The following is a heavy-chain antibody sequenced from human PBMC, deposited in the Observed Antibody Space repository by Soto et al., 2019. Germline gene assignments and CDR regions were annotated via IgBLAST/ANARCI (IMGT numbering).Heavy chain of an antibody. CDR2: IFHSGNS. CDR1: GDSITTGYYY. J-gene: IGHJ5*02. CDR3: ARLVVLVVATSADGRFDP. V-gene: IGHV4-39*01. D-gene: IGHD2-15*01. Sequence: QLQLQESGPGLVKPSETLSLTCTVSGDSITTGYYYWGWIRQPPGKGLEWIGSIFHSGNSYYNPSLTSRVTSSVDTSNNRFSLTLTSGTAADTAVYYCARLVVLVVATSADGRFDPWGQGTLGTVSS.